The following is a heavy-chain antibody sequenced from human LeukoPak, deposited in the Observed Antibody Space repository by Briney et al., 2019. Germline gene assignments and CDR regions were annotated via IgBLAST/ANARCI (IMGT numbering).Heavy chain of an antibody. Sequence: PSETLSLTCAVYGGSFSGYYWSWIRQPPGKGLEWIGEINHSGSTYYNPSLKSRVTISIDTSKNQFSLKLSSVTAADTAVYYCGGARAIYGGNSSQIAPWGQGTMVTVSS. J-gene: IGHJ3*01. CDR1: GGSFSGYY. CDR3: GGARAIYGGNSSQIAP. D-gene: IGHD4-23*01. V-gene: IGHV4-34*01. CDR2: INHSGST.